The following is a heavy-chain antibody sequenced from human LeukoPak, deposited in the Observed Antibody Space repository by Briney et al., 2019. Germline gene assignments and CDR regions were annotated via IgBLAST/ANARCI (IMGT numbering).Heavy chain of an antibody. D-gene: IGHD6-6*01. V-gene: IGHV4-34*01. CDR1: GGSLSGYY. CDR3: ARGPSDSSSSHNFDY. CDR2: INHSGST. Sequence: SETLSLTCAVYGGSLSGYYWSWIRQPPGKGLEWIGEINHSGSTNYNPSLKSRVTISVDTSKNQFSLKLSSVTAADTAVYYCARGPSDSSSSHNFDYWGQGTLVTVSS. J-gene: IGHJ4*02.